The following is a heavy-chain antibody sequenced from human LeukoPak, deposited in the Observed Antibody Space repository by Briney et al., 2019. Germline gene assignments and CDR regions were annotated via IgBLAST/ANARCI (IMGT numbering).Heavy chain of an antibody. CDR2: INPNSGGT. D-gene: IGHD1-14*01. J-gene: IGHJ6*03. CDR1: GYTFTGYY. Sequence: ASVKVSCKASGYTFTGYYMHWVRQAPGQGLEWMGWINPNSGGTNFAQKFQGRVTMTRDTSISTAYMELSRLRSDGTAVYYCARAGRKSRRDYYYYMDVWGKGTTVTVSS. V-gene: IGHV1-2*02. CDR3: ARAGRKSRRDYYYYMDV.